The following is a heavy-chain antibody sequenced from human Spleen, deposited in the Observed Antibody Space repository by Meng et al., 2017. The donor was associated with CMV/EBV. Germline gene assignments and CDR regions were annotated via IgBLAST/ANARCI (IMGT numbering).Heavy chain of an antibody. Sequence: GGSLRLSCAASGFTFSSYAMSWVRQAPGKGLEWVSAISGSGENTYYADSVKGRFTISRDNAKNSLYLQMNSLRAEDTAVYYCASVPYCSSTSCLIDYWGQGTLVTVSS. V-gene: IGHV3-23*01. CDR2: ISGSGENT. CDR1: GFTFSSYA. J-gene: IGHJ4*02. D-gene: IGHD2-2*01. CDR3: ASVPYCSSTSCLIDY.